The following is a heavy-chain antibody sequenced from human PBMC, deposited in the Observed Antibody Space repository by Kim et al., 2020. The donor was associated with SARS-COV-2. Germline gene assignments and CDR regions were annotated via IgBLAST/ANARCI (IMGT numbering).Heavy chain of an antibody. CDR1: GFTFSNYN. Sequence: GGSLRLSCAASGFTFSNYNMDWVRQAPGKGLEWLSFISTSSSSIYYADSVKGRFTISRDNAKNSLYLQMNNLRDEDTALYDCVSDGDYRTGWCTAFDYWGKGTLVTVSS. CDR3: VSDGDYRTGWCTAFDY. CDR2: ISTSSSSI. J-gene: IGHJ4*02. V-gene: IGHV3-48*02. D-gene: IGHD6-19*01.